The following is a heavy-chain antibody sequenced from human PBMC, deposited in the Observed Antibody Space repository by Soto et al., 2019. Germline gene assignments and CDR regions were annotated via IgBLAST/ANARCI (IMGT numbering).Heavy chain of an antibody. CDR2: IYSGGST. V-gene: IGHV3-53*01. CDR3: ARESMTTVTYFDY. J-gene: IGHJ4*02. Sequence: EVQLVESGGGLIQPGGSLRLSCAASGFTVSSNYMSWVRQAPGKGLEWVSVIYSGGSTYYADSVKGRFTISRDNSKNTLYLQMNSLRAEDTAVYYCARESMTTVTYFDYWGQGTLVTVSS. D-gene: IGHD4-17*01. CDR1: GFTVSSNY.